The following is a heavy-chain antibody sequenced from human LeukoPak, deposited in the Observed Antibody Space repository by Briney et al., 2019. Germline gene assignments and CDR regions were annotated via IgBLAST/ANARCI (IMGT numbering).Heavy chain of an antibody. Sequence: SETPSLTCTVSGGSISSSSYYWGWIRQPPGKGLEWIGSIYYSGSTYYNPSLKSRVTISVDTSKNQFSLKLSSVTAADTAVYCCASPTYGGSYWGQGTLVTVSS. V-gene: IGHV4-39*01. CDR2: IYYSGST. J-gene: IGHJ4*02. D-gene: IGHD1-26*01. CDR1: GGSISSSSYY. CDR3: ASPTYGGSY.